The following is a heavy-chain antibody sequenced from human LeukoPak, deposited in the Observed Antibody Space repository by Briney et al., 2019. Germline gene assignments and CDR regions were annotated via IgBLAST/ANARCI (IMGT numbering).Heavy chain of an antibody. D-gene: IGHD6-6*01. CDR2: INPNCGGT. V-gene: IGHV1-2*02. Sequence: SSVKVSCKSSGYTFTGYYMHWVRQAPGQGLEWMGWINPNCGGTNYAQKFQGRVTMTTDTSTSTAYMELRSLRSDDPAVYYCARVEYSSSSDPILKPPPRYYYYMDVWGKGTTVTVSS. J-gene: IGHJ6*03. CDR3: ARVEYSSSSDPILKPPPRYYYYMDV. CDR1: GYTFTGYY.